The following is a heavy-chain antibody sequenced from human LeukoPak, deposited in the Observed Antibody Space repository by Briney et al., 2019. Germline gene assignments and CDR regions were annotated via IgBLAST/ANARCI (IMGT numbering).Heavy chain of an antibody. Sequence: GGSLRLSCAASGFTFSSYAMQWVRQAPGKGLEWVVVISYDGSNKHYADSVKGRFTISRDNSKNTLYLQMNSLRAEDTAVYYCAAEQWLVRGEVDYWGQGTLVTVSS. CDR2: ISYDGSNK. V-gene: IGHV3-30-3*01. J-gene: IGHJ4*02. CDR3: AAEQWLVRGEVDY. D-gene: IGHD6-19*01. CDR1: GFTFSSYA.